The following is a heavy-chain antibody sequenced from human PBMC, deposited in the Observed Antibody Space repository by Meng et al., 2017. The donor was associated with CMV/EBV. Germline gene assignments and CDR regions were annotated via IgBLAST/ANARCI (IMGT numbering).Heavy chain of an antibody. CDR1: GYTFTSYD. Sequence: ASVKVSCKASGYTFTSYDINWVRQATGQGLEWMGWMNPNSGNTGYAQKFQGRVTITTDESTSTAYMELSSLRSEDTAVYYCARNPDFWSGYPFYYYYGMDVWGQGTTVTVSS. D-gene: IGHD3-3*01. CDR2: MNPNSGNT. V-gene: IGHV1-8*01. CDR3: ARNPDFWSGYPFYYYYGMDV. J-gene: IGHJ6*02.